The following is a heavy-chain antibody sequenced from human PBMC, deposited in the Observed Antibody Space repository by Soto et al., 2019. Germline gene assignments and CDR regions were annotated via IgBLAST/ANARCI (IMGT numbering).Heavy chain of an antibody. CDR1: GYTFTSYY. V-gene: IGHV1-46*01. D-gene: IGHD3-9*01. CDR2: INPSGGSA. CDR3: ARALRYFDWSLYYYYGMDV. J-gene: IGHJ6*02. Sequence: ASVKVSCKASGYTFTSYYMHWVRQAPGQGLEWMGIINPSGGSASYAQKFQGRVTITADESTSTAYMELSSLRSEDTAVYYCARALRYFDWSLYYYYGMDVWGQGTTVTVSS.